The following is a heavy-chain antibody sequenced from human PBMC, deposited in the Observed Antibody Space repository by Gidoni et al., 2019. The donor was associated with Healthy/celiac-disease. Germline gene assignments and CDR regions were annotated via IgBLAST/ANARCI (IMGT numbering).Heavy chain of an antibody. V-gene: IGHV1-69*01. J-gene: IGHJ3*02. Sequence: QVQLVQSGAEVKKPGSSVKVSCKASGGTFSSYAISWVRQAPGQGLEWMRGIIPIIGTANNAQKIKGRVTITTDEYTSKAYMELSSLRSEDKDVYYCASSVVVSSGWAFDIWGQGTMVTVSS. CDR3: ASSVVVSSGWAFDI. CDR2: IIPIIGTA. D-gene: IGHD3-22*01. CDR1: GGTFSSYA.